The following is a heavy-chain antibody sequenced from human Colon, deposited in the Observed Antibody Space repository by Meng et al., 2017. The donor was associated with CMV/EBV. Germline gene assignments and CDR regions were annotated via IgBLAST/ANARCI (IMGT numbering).Heavy chain of an antibody. CDR3: ARGKWGYDFWSGYPNFDY. V-gene: IGHV1-8*01. J-gene: IGHJ4*02. CDR1: GYTFTSYD. CDR2: MNPNSGNT. D-gene: IGHD3-3*01. Sequence: ASVKVSCKASGYTFTSYDINWVRQATGQGLEWMGWMNPNSGNTGYAQKFQGRVTMTRNTSISTAYMELSSLRSEDTAVYYCARGKWGYDFWSGYPNFDYWGQGTLVTVS.